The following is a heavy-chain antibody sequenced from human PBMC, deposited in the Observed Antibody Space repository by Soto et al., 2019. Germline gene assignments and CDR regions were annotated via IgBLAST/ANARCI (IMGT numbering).Heavy chain of an antibody. D-gene: IGHD2-21*02. CDR1: GGTFSNYP. CDR2: IIPIFGTT. CDR3: ARGLYCGGGCYSHFDY. V-gene: IGHV1-69*01. J-gene: IGHJ4*02. Sequence: VQLVQSGAEVKKPGSSVKVSCKASGGTFSNYPFIWVRQAPGQGLDWMGGIIPIFGTTGYGQRFQGRVTITAVESTNTAYMELSSLRSDDTAVYYCARGLYCGGGCYSHFDYWGQGTLVTVSS.